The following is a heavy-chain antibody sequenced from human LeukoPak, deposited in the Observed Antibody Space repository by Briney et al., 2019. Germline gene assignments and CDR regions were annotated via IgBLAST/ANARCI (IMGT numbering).Heavy chain of an antibody. D-gene: IGHD3-3*01. Sequence: GASVKVSCKASGYTFTSYDINWVRQATGQGLEWMGWINPNSGDTNYAQKFQGRVTMTRDTSIRAAYMELSRLRSDDTAVYYCARGGYLEWSHAFDIWGQGTMVTVSP. V-gene: IGHV1-2*02. CDR1: GYTFTSYD. CDR3: ARGGYLEWSHAFDI. CDR2: INPNSGDT. J-gene: IGHJ3*02.